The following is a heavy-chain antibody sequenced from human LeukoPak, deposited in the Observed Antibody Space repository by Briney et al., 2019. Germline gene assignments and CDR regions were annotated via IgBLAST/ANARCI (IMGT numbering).Heavy chain of an antibody. J-gene: IGHJ4*02. CDR2: IYSGGST. D-gene: IGHD4-17*01. V-gene: IGHV3-53*01. CDR3: ARLSGDYFDY. CDR1: GFTGSGNY. Sequence: GGSLRLSCAASGFTGSGNYMVGVRQARGKGLEWVSVIYSGGSTYYADSVKGRFTISRDNSKNTLYLQMDSLRAEDTAVYYCARLSGDYFDYWGQGTLVTVSS.